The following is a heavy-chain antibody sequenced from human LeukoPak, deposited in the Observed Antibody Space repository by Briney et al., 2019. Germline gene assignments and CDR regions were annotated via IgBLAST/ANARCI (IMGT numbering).Heavy chain of an antibody. CDR1: GGSFSGYY. Sequence: PSETLSLTCAVYGGSFSGYYWSWIRQPPGKGLEWIGEINHSGSTNYSPSLKSRVTISVDTSKNQFSLKLSSVTAADTAVYYCARARTAAANDAFDIWGQGTMVTVSS. J-gene: IGHJ3*02. V-gene: IGHV4-34*01. CDR3: ARARTAAANDAFDI. CDR2: INHSGST. D-gene: IGHD6-13*01.